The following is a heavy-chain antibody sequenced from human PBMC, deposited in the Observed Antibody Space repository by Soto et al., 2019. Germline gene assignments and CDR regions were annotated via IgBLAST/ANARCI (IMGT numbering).Heavy chain of an antibody. V-gene: IGHV3-9*01. CDR2: ISWNSGSI. J-gene: IGHJ4*02. D-gene: IGHD2-2*01. CDR1: GFNFDDYA. Sequence: PGGSLRLSCAASGFNFDDYAMHWVRQAPGKGLEWVSGISWNSGSIGYADSVKGRFTISRDNAKNSLYLQMNSLRAEDTALYYCAKGPHYGVPGAKGVLDYWGQGTLVTVSS. CDR3: AKGPHYGVPGAKGVLDY.